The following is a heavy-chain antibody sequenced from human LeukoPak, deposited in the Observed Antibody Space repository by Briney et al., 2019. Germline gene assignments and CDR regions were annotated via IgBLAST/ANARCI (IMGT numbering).Heavy chain of an antibody. CDR3: ATETYYDILRNWFDP. D-gene: IGHD3-9*01. V-gene: IGHV1-46*01. J-gene: IGHJ5*02. CDR1: GYTFIRYY. Sequence: AASVKVSCKASGYTFIRYYMHWVRQAPGQGLEWMGIINPSGGNTNYAQKFQGRVTMTRDMSTSTVYMELSSLRSEDTAVYYCATETYYDILRNWFDPWGQGTLVTVSS. CDR2: INPSGGNT.